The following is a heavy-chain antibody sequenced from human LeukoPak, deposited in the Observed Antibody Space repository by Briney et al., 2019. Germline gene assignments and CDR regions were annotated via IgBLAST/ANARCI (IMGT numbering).Heavy chain of an antibody. D-gene: IGHD3-10*01. V-gene: IGHV3-7*01. J-gene: IGHJ4*02. Sequence: GGSLRLSCAASGFTFSSYWVSWVRQAPGKGLEWVANIKQDGSEKYYVDSVKGRFTISRDNAKNSLYLQMNSLRAEDTAVYYCARFSLWFGELSHWGQGTLVTVSS. CDR3: ARFSLWFGELSH. CDR2: IKQDGSEK. CDR1: GFTFSSYW.